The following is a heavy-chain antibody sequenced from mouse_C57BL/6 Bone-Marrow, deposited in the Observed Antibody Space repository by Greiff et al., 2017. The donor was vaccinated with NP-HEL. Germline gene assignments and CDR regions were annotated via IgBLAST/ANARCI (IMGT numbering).Heavy chain of an antibody. V-gene: IGHV1-42*01. CDR1: GYSFTGYY. Sequence: EVQLQQSGPELVKPGASVKISCKASGYSFTGYYMNWVKQSPEKSLEWIGEINPSTGRTTYNQKFKAKATLTVDKSSSTAYMQLKSLTSEDSAVYYCARGPYLYAMDYWGQGTSVTVSS. J-gene: IGHJ4*01. CDR2: INPSTGRT. CDR3: ARGPYLYAMDY.